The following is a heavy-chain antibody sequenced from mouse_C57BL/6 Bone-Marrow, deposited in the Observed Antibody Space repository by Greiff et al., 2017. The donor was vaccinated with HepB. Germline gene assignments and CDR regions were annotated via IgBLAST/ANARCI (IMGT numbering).Heavy chain of an antibody. J-gene: IGHJ4*01. V-gene: IGHV5-4*01. Sequence: EVQLVESGGGLVKPGGSLKLSCAASGFTFSSYAMSWVRQTPEKRLEWVATISDGGSYTYYPDNVKGRFTISRDNAKNNLYLQMSHLKSEDTAMYDCARGGGFKGFYYYDMDYWGQGTTVTVSS. CDR1: GFTFSSYA. CDR2: ISDGGSYT. CDR3: ARGGGFKGFYYYDMDY.